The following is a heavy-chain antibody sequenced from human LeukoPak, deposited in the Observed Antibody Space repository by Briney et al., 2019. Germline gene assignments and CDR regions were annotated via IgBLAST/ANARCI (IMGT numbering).Heavy chain of an antibody. V-gene: IGHV4-59*01. CDR1: GGSISSYY. Sequence: PSETLSLTCTVSGGSISSYYWSWIRQPPGKGLEWIGYIYYSGSTNYNPSLKSRVTISVDTSKNQFSLKLSSVTAADTAVYYCARWSGSWDAFDYWGQGTLVTVSS. J-gene: IGHJ4*02. CDR2: IYYSGST. CDR3: ARWSGSWDAFDY. D-gene: IGHD6-13*01.